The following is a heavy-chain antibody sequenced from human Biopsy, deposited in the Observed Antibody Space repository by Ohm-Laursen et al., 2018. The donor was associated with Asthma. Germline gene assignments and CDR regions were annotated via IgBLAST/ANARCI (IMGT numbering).Heavy chain of an antibody. CDR3: ARVASYGDLYFGIDV. V-gene: IGHV4-30-4*02. Sequence: SDTLSLTCTVGGAYIGSRDHHWSWIRQSPGTGLEWIGFVFWSGTTHYNRSLERRLSISIDTTRNEFPMTLRSVTAADTAVYFCARVASYGDLYFGIDVWGPGTTVSVS. CDR2: VFWSGTT. J-gene: IGHJ6*02. D-gene: IGHD4-17*01. CDR1: GAYIGSRDHH.